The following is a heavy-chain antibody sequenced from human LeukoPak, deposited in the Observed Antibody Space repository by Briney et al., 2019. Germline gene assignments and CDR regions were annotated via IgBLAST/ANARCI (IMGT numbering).Heavy chain of an antibody. D-gene: IGHD6-13*01. V-gene: IGHV4-34*01. CDR1: GGSFSGYY. CDR2: IYHSGST. CDR3: ARDQGYDWFDP. J-gene: IGHJ5*02. Sequence: PSETLSLTCAVYGGSFSGYYWSWIRQPPGKGLEWIGEIYHSGSTNYNPSLKSRVTISVDTSKNQFSLKLSSVTAADTAVYYCARDQGYDWFDPWGQGTLVTVSS.